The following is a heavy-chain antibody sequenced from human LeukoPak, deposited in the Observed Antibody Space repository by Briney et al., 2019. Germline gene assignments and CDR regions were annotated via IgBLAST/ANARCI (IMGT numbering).Heavy chain of an antibody. D-gene: IGHD2-2*02. CDR2: IYPGDSDT. CDR3: ARRYCSSTSCYTLGFDY. J-gene: IGHJ4*02. CDR1: GYSXTSYW. Sequence: SLQXSXKGSGYSXTSYWIGWVRQMPGKGLEWMGIIYPGDSDTRYSPSFQGQVTISADKSISTAYLQWSSLKASDTAMYYCARRYCSSTSCYTLGFDYWGQGTLVTVSS. V-gene: IGHV5-51*01.